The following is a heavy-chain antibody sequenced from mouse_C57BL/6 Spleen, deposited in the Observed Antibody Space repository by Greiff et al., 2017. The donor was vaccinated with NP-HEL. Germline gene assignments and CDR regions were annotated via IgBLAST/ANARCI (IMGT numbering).Heavy chain of an antibody. V-gene: IGHV3-6*01. CDR3: ARETGINWEDYAMDY. Sequence: EVKLMESGPGLVKPSQSLSLTCSVTGYSITSGYYWNWIRQFPGNKLELMGYISYDGSNNYNPSLKNRISITRDTSKNQFFLKLNSVTTEDTATYYCARETGINWEDYAMDYWGQGTSVTVSS. CDR1: GYSITSGYY. D-gene: IGHD4-1*02. J-gene: IGHJ4*01. CDR2: ISYDGSN.